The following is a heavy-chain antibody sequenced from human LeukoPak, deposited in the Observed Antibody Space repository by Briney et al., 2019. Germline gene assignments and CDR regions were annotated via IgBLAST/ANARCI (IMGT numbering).Heavy chain of an antibody. V-gene: IGHV4-59*08. CDR3: ARHKTGGTYPIHY. CDR1: GDSISSYY. D-gene: IGHD1-26*01. J-gene: IGHJ4*02. Sequence: SETLSLTCTVSGDSISSYYWSWIRQPPGKGLEYLGYIHYSGNSDYNPSLKSRVTMSVDTSKNQFSLKLSSVTAADTAVYYCARHKTGGTYPIHYWGQGTLVTVSS. CDR2: IHYSGNS.